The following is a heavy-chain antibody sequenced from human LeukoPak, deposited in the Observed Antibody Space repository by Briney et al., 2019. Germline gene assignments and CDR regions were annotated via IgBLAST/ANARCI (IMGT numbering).Heavy chain of an antibody. CDR1: GGSISSGDYY. V-gene: IGHV4-30-4*08. J-gene: IGHJ4*02. CDR2: IYYSGST. D-gene: IGHD3-3*01. Sequence: SETLSLTCTVSGGSISSGDYYWSWIRQPPGKGLEWIGYIYYSGSTYYNPSLKSRVTISVDTSKNQFSLKLSSVTAADTAVYYCAREFGVVTVYYDYWDQGTLVTVSS. CDR3: AREFGVVTVYYDY.